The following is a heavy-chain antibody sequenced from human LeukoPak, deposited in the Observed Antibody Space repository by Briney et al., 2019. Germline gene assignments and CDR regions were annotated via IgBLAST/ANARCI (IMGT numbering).Heavy chain of an antibody. CDR3: ARVNYDFWSGYLGVLGY. V-gene: IGHV3-48*03. CDR2: ISSSGSTI. Sequence: GSLRLSCAASGFTFSSYEMNWVRQAPGKGLEWVSYISSSGSTIYYADSVKGRFTISRDNAKNSLYLQMNSLRAEDTADYYCARVNYDFWSGYLGVLGYWGQGTLVTVSS. J-gene: IGHJ4*02. D-gene: IGHD3-3*01. CDR1: GFTFSSYE.